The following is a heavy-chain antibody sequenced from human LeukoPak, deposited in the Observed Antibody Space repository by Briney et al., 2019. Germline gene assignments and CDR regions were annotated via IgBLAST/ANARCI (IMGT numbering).Heavy chain of an antibody. CDR1: GGSISSGDYY. Sequence: PSETLSLTCTVSGGSISSGDYYWSWIRQPPGKGLEWIGYIYYSGSTYYNPSLKSRVTISVDTSKNQFSLKLSSVTAADTAVYYCARALRGSGYYGYWGQGTLVTVSS. D-gene: IGHD3-3*01. V-gene: IGHV4-30-4*08. J-gene: IGHJ4*02. CDR2: IYYSGST. CDR3: ARALRGSGYYGY.